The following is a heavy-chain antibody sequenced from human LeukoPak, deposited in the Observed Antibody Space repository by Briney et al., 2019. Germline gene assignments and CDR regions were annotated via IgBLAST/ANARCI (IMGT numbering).Heavy chain of an antibody. CDR2: IMYDGSSK. D-gene: IGHD2-21*02. Sequence: GGSLRLSCAASGFTLKAYAMHWVRQAPGKGLEGVAFIMYDGSSKSIGDSVKGRFSISRDNPSNTLYLEMNSLRVEDTAVYYCAKGFRLNDFSFESWGQGTLVTVSS. CDR1: GFTLKAYA. J-gene: IGHJ4*02. V-gene: IGHV3-30*02. CDR3: AKGFRLNDFSFES.